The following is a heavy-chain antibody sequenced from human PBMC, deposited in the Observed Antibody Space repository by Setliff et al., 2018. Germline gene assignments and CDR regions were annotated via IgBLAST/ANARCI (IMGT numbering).Heavy chain of an antibody. V-gene: IGHV1-69*06. Sequence: SVKVSCKSSGGTFSSSGITWVRQAPGQGLEWMGGIIPLLETAKYAQKFQGRVTITADKSTSTGYMELSSVRFEDTAVYYCARGKMDVVAAGGKYCAMDVWGQGTAVTVSS. CDR2: IIPLLETA. CDR1: GGTFSSSG. J-gene: IGHJ6*02. D-gene: IGHD6-13*01. CDR3: ARGKMDVVAAGGKYCAMDV.